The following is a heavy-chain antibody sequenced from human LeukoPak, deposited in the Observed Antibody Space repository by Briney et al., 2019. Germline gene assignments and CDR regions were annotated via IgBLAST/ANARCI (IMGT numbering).Heavy chain of an antibody. V-gene: IGHV1-18*01. CDR2: ISAYNGNT. CDR3: ARDHGGSGSLGVAFDI. CDR1: GYTFTSYG. Sequence: ASVKVSCKASGYTFTSYGISWVRQAPGQGLEWMGWISAYNGNTNYAQKLQGRVTMTTDTSTSTAYMELRSLRSDDTAVYYCARDHGGSGSLGVAFDIWGQGTMVTVSS. J-gene: IGHJ3*02. D-gene: IGHD3-22*01.